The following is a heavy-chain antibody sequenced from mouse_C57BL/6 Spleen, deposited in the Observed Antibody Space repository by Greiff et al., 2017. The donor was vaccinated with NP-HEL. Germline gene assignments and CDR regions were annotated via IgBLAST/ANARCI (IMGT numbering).Heavy chain of an antibody. D-gene: IGHD3-2*02. V-gene: IGHV3-1*01. CDR2: ISYSGST. J-gene: IGHJ3*01. CDR1: GYSITSGYD. CDR3: ARGSGYGGFAY. Sequence: EVQLQQSGPGMVKPSQSLSLTCTVTGYSITSGYDWHWIRHFPGNKLEWMGYISYSGSTNYNPSLKSRISITHDTSKNHFFLKLNSVTTEDTATYYCARGSGYGGFAYWGQGTLVTVSA.